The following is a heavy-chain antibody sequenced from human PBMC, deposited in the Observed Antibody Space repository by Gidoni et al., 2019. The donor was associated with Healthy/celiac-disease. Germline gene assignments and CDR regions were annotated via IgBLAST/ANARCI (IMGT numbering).Heavy chain of an antibody. D-gene: IGHD5-12*01. CDR3: AKNGMDVDIVATIYFDY. CDR1: GFPSSSFA. V-gene: IGHV3-23*01. Sequence: EVQLLESGVGLVQPGGSLSLSFSASGFPSSSFAMSWVRQAPGKGLEWVSAISGSGGSTYYADSVKGRFTISRDNSKNTLYLQMNSLRAEDTAVYYCAKNGMDVDIVATIYFDYWGQGTLVTVSS. CDR2: ISGSGGST. J-gene: IGHJ4*02.